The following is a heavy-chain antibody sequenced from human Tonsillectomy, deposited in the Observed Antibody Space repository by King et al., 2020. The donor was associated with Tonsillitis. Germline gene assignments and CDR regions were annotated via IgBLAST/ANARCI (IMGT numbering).Heavy chain of an antibody. D-gene: IGHD6-6*01. CDR2: INPNSGGT. CDR1: GYTFTGYY. CDR3: ARYSEYSHSGWFDP. Sequence: QLVQSGAEVKKPGASVKVSCKASGYTFTGYYIHWLRQAPGQGLEWMGWINPNSGGTNYAQKFQGRVTMTSDTSINTTYIVLSSLRSDDKAVFYCARYSEYSHSGWFDPWGQGTLVTVSS. J-gene: IGHJ5*02. V-gene: IGHV1-2*02.